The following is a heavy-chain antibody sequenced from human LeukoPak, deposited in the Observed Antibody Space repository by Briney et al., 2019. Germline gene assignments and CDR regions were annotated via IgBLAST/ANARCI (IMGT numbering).Heavy chain of an antibody. CDR3: ARDSTYYDFWSGSSADFQH. J-gene: IGHJ1*01. V-gene: IGHV1-2*02. D-gene: IGHD3-3*01. CDR1: GYTFTGYY. Sequence: GASVKVSCKASGYTFTGYYMHWVRQAPGQGLEWMGWINPNSGGTNYAQKFPGRVTMTRDTSISTAYMELSRLRSDDTAVYYCARDSTYYDFWSGSSADFQHWGQGTLVTVSS. CDR2: INPNSGGT.